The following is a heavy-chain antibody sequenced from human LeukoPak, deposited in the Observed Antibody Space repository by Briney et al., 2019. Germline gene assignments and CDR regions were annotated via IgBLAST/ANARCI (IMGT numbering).Heavy chain of an antibody. D-gene: IGHD3-3*01. CDR2: INHSGST. J-gene: IGHJ6*03. Sequence: PSETLSLTCAVYGGSFSGYYWSWIRQPPGKGLEWIGEINHSGSTNYNPSLKSRVTISVDTSKNQFSLKLSSVTAADTAVYYCARSIADYDFWSGYYRSHYMDVWGKGTTVTVSS. CDR3: ARSIADYDFWSGYYRSHYMDV. CDR1: GGSFSGYY. V-gene: IGHV4-34*01.